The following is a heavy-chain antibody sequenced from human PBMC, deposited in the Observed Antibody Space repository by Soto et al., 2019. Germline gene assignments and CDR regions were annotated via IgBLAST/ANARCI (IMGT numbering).Heavy chain of an antibody. Sequence: QVQLQESGPGLVKPSQTLSLTCTVSGGSISSGNYYWSWIRQPPGKGLEWIGFISYSGTTHYSASPRSPVSISVDRSKNPFSLDLSSVTAADTAVYYCATMGTPVTGLYYFDYWGQGTLVTVSS. CDR3: ATMGTPVTGLYYFDY. D-gene: IGHD4-17*01. J-gene: IGHJ4*02. V-gene: IGHV4-30-4*01. CDR2: ISYSGTT. CDR1: GGSISSGNYY.